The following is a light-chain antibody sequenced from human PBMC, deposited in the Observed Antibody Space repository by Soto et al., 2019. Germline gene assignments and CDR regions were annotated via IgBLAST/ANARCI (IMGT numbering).Light chain of an antibody. J-gene: IGKJ1*01. Sequence: EVVVTQSPGTLSLSPGERATLSCRASQSVSSSYLAWYQQKPGQALRLLIYGASSRATGIPDRFSGSGSGTDFTLTISRLEPEDFAVYYCQQYGSSKWTFGQGTKVDI. CDR2: GAS. CDR3: QQYGSSKWT. V-gene: IGKV3-20*01. CDR1: QSVSSSY.